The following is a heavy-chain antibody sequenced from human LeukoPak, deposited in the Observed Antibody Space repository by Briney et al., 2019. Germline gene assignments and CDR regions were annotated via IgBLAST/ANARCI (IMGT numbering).Heavy chain of an antibody. J-gene: IGHJ4*02. CDR1: GGSFSGYY. CDR3: ARGSGYDRRGSQTTPWEFDY. D-gene: IGHD5-12*01. CDR2: INHSGST. V-gene: IGHV4-34*01. Sequence: KSSETLSLTCAVYGGSFSGYYWSWIRQPPGKGLEWIGEINHSGSTNYNPSLKSRVTISVDTSKNQFSLKLSSVTAADTAVYYCARGSGYDRRGSQTTPWEFDYWGQGTLVTVSS.